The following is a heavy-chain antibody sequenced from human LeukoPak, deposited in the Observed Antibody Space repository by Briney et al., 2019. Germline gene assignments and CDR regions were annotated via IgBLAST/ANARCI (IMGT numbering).Heavy chain of an antibody. CDR3: ARVADTEMIFAFDQ. V-gene: IGHV1-18*01. D-gene: IGHD3/OR15-3a*01. Sequence: ASVKVSCKTSGYTFTTYGISWVRQAPGQGFQYMGWISPYNGNTNYTEKLKDRVIMTTDTSTSTAYLELRSLTSDDTAVYYCARVADTEMIFAFDQWGQGTPVTVSS. J-gene: IGHJ4*02. CDR2: ISPYNGNT. CDR1: GYTFTTYG.